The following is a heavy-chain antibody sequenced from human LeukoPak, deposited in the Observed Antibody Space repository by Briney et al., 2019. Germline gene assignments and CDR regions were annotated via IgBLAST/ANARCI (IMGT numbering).Heavy chain of an antibody. J-gene: IGHJ6*02. D-gene: IGHD6-13*01. CDR3: AKDQDSSPILVHYYYGMDV. CDR1: GFTFSSYA. CDR2: ISGSGGST. V-gene: IGHV3-23*01. Sequence: GGSLRLSCAASGFTFSSYAMSWVRQAPGKGLEWVSAISGSGGSTYYADSVKGRFTISRDNSKNTLYLQMNSLRAEDTAVYYCAKDQDSSPILVHYYYGMDVWGQGTTVTVSS.